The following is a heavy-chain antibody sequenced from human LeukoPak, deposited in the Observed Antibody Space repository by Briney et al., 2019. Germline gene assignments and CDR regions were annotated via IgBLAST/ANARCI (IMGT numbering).Heavy chain of an antibody. CDR1: GFTFSSYW. CDR3: ANGGTYSSGP. D-gene: IGHD3-22*01. Sequence: GVSLRLSCAASGFTFSSYWMHWVRQAPGKGLVWVSRINSDGTSTIYADSVKGRFTISRDNAETSLHLQMNSLRAEDTAVYYCANGGTYSSGPWGQGTLVTVSS. J-gene: IGHJ5*02. CDR2: INSDGTST. V-gene: IGHV3-74*01.